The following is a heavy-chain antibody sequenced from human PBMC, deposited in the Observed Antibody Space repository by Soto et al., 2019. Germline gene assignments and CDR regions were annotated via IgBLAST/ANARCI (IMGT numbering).Heavy chain of an antibody. J-gene: IGHJ6*02. CDR3: ARVGSYGYYYYYGMDV. D-gene: IGHD5-18*01. Sequence: GGSLRLSCAASGFTFSSYSMNWVRQAPGKGLEWVSSISSSSSYIYYADSVKGRFTISRDNAKNSLYLQMNSLRAEDTAVYYCARVGSYGYYYYYGMDVWGQGTTVTVSS. CDR1: GFTFSSYS. CDR2: ISSSSSYI. V-gene: IGHV3-21*01.